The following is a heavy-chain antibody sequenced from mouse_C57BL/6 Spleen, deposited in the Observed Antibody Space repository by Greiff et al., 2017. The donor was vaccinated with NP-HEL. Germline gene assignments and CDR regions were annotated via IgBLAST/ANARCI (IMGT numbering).Heavy chain of an antibody. V-gene: IGHV1-18*01. Sequence: EVQLQQSGPELVKPGASVKIPCKASGYTFTDYNMDWVKQSHGKSLEWIGDINPNNGGTIYNQKFKGKATLTVDKSSSTAYMELSSLTSEDTAVYYCARGGGTVVATPFDYWGQGTTLTVSS. J-gene: IGHJ2*01. D-gene: IGHD1-1*01. CDR2: INPNNGGT. CDR3: ARGGGTVVATPFDY. CDR1: GYTFTDYN.